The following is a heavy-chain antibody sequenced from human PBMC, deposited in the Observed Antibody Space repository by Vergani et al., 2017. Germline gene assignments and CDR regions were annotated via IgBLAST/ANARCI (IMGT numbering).Heavy chain of an antibody. Sequence: QVQLVQSGAEVKKPGASVTVSCKASGYTFTSYDINWVRQATGQGLEWMGWMNPNSGNTGYAQKFQGRVTMTRNTSISTAYMELSSLRSEDTAVYYCASPLRDYYGSGSYSYWGQGTLVTVSS. D-gene: IGHD3-10*01. J-gene: IGHJ4*02. CDR1: GYTFTSYD. V-gene: IGHV1-8*01. CDR2: MNPNSGNT. CDR3: ASPLRDYYGSGSYSY.